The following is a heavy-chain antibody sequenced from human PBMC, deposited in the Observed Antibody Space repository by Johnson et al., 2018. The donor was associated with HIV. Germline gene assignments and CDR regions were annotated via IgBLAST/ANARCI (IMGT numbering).Heavy chain of an antibody. D-gene: IGHD4-17*01. CDR1: GFTFSSYG. CDR2: ISYDGSNK. CDR3: AKLPVLYGDFDDAFNI. Sequence: QVQLVESGGGLVQPGGSLRLSCAVSGFTFSSYGMHWVRQAPGKGLEWVAVISYDGSNKYYADSVKGRFAISRDNSKNTLYLQMNSLRAEDTAVYYCAKLPVLYGDFDDAFNIWGQGTMVTVSS. V-gene: IGHV3-30*18. J-gene: IGHJ3*02.